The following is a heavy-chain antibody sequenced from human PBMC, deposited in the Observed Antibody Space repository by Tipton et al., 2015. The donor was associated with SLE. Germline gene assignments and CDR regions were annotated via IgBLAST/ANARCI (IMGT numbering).Heavy chain of an antibody. CDR3: ASGMTDYYYMDV. Sequence: QSGAEVKKPGASVKVSCKASGYTFTSYAMHWVRQDPGQRLEWMGWINAGNGNTKYSQKFQGRVTITRDTSASTAYMELSSLRSEDTAVYYCASGMTDYYYMDVWGKGTTVTVSS. CDR2: INAGNGNT. J-gene: IGHJ6*03. CDR1: GYTFTSYA. V-gene: IGHV1-3*01. D-gene: IGHD1-26*01.